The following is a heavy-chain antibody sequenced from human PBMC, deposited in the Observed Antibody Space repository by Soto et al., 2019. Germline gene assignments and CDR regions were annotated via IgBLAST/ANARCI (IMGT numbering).Heavy chain of an antibody. CDR2: INPATGAA. V-gene: IGHV1-2*02. CDR3: AKGGGVGVAGSAAFDM. J-gene: IGHJ3*02. Sequence: QLHLVQSGAVVKKPGASVTVSCSASGYPVTAYYMHWVRQAPGRGLEWMGGINPATGAAKYTQTVQGRVTMIRDEVKNTVFMELSGLKLEETDIFYCAKGGGVGVAGSAAFDMWGQGTLVTVSS. D-gene: IGHD3-3*01. CDR1: GYPVTAYY.